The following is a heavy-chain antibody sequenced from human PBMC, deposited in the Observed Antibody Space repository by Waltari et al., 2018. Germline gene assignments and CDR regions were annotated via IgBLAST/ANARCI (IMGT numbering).Heavy chain of an antibody. CDR3: ARSSAPYNSLES. Sequence: QVQLQESGPGLVKPSEPLSLTCTVSGDSLRGYWLNWIRQPPGKGLEWIGYVSYGGSTNYSPSLKSRVTMLVDTPKNQVSLKLTSVTAADTAFYYCARSSAPYNSLESWGQGALVTVSS. CDR1: GDSLRGYW. D-gene: IGHD1-1*01. CDR2: VSYGGST. V-gene: IGHV4-59*01. J-gene: IGHJ4*02.